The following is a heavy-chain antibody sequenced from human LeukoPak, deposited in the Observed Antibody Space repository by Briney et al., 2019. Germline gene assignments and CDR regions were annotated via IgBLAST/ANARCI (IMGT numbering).Heavy chain of an antibody. D-gene: IGHD3-16*01. V-gene: IGHV3-30*18. CDR3: AKEGFTFGGLTPSRDATYYFDY. CDR2: ISYDGSNK. Sequence: PGGSLRLSCKASGFTFRSYEMNWVRQAPGKGLEWVAVISYDGSNKYYADSVKGRFTISRDNSKNTLYLQMNSLRAEDTAVYYCAKEGFTFGGLTPSRDATYYFDYWGQGTLVTVSS. CDR1: GFTFRSYE. J-gene: IGHJ4*02.